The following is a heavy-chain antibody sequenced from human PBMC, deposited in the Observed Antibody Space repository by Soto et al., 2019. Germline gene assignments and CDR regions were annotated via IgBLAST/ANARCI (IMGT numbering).Heavy chain of an antibody. CDR1: GFTFSSYA. Sequence: GGSLRLSCAASGFTFSSYAMSWVRQAPGKGLEWVSAISGSGGSTYYADSVKGRFTISRDNSKNTLYLQMNSLRAEDTAVYYCAKDPYYDFWRELDYWGQGTLVTVSS. D-gene: IGHD3-3*01. CDR2: ISGSGGST. V-gene: IGHV3-23*01. J-gene: IGHJ4*02. CDR3: AKDPYYDFWRELDY.